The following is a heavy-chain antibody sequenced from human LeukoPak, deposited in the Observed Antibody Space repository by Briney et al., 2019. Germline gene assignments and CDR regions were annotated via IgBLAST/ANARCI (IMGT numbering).Heavy chain of an antibody. D-gene: IGHD6-13*01. J-gene: IGHJ5*02. CDR2: IRSKAYGGTT. V-gene: IGHV3-49*04. CDR3: TRAATSFVP. CDR1: GFTFGDYA. Sequence: PGRSLRLSCTASGFTFGDYAMSWVRQAPGKGLEWVGFIRSKAYGGTTEYAASVKGRFTISRDDSKSIAYLQMNSLKTEDTAVYYCTRAATSFVPWGQGTLVTVSS.